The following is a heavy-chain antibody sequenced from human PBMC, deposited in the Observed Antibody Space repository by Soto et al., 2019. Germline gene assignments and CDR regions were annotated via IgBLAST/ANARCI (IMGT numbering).Heavy chain of an antibody. V-gene: IGHV3-53*04. J-gene: IGHJ6*02. CDR3: ARVVVEPVPAAIARYYYHGMDV. CDR2: IYSGGST. CDR1: GFTVSSNY. D-gene: IGHD2-2*02. Sequence: EVQLVESGGGLVQPGGSLRLSCAASGFTVSSNYMSWVRQAPGKGLEWVSVIYSGGSTKYADSVKGRFTISRHNSKNTLYLHMNSLRAEDTAVYYCARVVVEPVPAAIARYYYHGMDVWGQGTTVTVSS.